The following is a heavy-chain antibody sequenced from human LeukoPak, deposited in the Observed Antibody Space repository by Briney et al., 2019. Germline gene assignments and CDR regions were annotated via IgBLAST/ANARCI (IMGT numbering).Heavy chain of an antibody. V-gene: IGHV4-59*08. CDR1: GGSISSYY. CDR2: IYYSGST. D-gene: IGHD3-22*01. Sequence: SETLSLTCTVSGGSISSYYWSWIRQPPGKGLEWIGYIYYSGSTNYNPSLKSRVTISVDTSKNQFSPKLSSVTAADTAVYYCARHADYYDSSGADAFDIWGQGTMVTVSS. J-gene: IGHJ3*02. CDR3: ARHADYYDSSGADAFDI.